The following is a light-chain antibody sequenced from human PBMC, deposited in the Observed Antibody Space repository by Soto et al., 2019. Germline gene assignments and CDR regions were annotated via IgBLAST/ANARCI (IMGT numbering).Light chain of an antibody. J-gene: IGKJ1*01. CDR3: QQYGISPKT. CDR1: QSVSSTS. Sequence: EIVLTQSPGTLSLSPGERATLSCRASQSVSSTSLAWYQHKPGRAPRLLMYAASTRATGIPDRFSGSGSGTDFTLTISRLEPEDFAVYYCQQYGISPKTFGQGTKVEIK. V-gene: IGKV3-20*01. CDR2: AAS.